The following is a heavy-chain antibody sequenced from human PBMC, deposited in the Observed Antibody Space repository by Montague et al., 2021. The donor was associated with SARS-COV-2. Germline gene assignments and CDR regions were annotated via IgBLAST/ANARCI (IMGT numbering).Heavy chain of an antibody. V-gene: IGHV4-39*01. Sequence: SETLSLTCTVSGGSTSSSSYYWGWIRQPPGMGLDWIGCNYYSGSTYYNPSLKSRVTISVDTSKNQFSLKLSSVTAADTAVYYCARQGDQLLLEYWFDPWGQGTLVTVSS. CDR1: GGSTSSSSYY. D-gene: IGHD2-2*01. J-gene: IGHJ5*02. CDR3: ARQGDQLLLEYWFDP. CDR2: NYYSGST.